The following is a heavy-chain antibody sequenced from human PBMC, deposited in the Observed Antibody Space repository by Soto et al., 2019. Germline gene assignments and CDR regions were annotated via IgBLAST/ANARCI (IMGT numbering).Heavy chain of an antibody. Sequence: GGSRRLSCSAAEFPLSGSSMNCGRQAPGKGLEWVSYISSSSSSIYYADSVKGRFTISRDNAKNSLYLQMNSLRDEDTAVYYCARDYEYWSGYYKGFDYWGRGTLVTVAS. V-gene: IGHV3-48*02. D-gene: IGHD3-3*01. CDR1: EFPLSGSS. CDR2: ISSSSSSI. CDR3: ARDYEYWSGYYKGFDY. J-gene: IGHJ4*02.